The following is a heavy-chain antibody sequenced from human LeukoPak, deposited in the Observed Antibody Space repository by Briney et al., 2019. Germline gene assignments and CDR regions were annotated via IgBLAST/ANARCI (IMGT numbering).Heavy chain of an antibody. CDR1: GGTFSSYA. D-gene: IGHD2-15*01. CDR3: ARSSALVVVAATLSADDAFDI. V-gene: IGHV1-69*04. CDR2: IIPILGIA. J-gene: IGHJ3*02. Sequence: SVKVSCKASGGTFSSYAISWVRQAPGQGLEWMGRIIPILGIANYAQKFQGRVTITANKSTSTAYMELSSLRSEDTAVYYCARSSALVVVAATLSADDAFDIWGQGTMVTVSS.